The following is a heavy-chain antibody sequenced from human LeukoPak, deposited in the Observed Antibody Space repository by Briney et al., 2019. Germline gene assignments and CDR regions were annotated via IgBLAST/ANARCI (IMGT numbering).Heavy chain of an antibody. V-gene: IGHV3-30-3*01. CDR2: ISYDGSNK. Sequence: GGSLRLSCAASGFTFSSYAMHWVRQAPGKGLEWVAVISYDGSNKYYADSVKGRFTISRDNSKNTLYLQMNSLRADDTALYYCARVWWSHAGGAEYWGQGTLVTVSS. D-gene: IGHD3-16*01. CDR1: GFTFSSYA. CDR3: ARVWWSHAGGAEY. J-gene: IGHJ4*02.